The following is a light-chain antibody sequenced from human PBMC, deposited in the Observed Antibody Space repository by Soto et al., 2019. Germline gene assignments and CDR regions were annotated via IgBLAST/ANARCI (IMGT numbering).Light chain of an antibody. CDR3: QQRSYWRPP. V-gene: IGKV3-11*01. Sequence: EVVLTQSPATLSLSPGERATLSCRASQSVRNLLAWYQQKPGQAPRLLIYDAFNRAPGIPARFSGSGSGTDFTLTISRLEPDYFSDYYCQQRSYWRPPFGAGPK. CDR1: QSVRNL. J-gene: IGKJ4*01. CDR2: DAF.